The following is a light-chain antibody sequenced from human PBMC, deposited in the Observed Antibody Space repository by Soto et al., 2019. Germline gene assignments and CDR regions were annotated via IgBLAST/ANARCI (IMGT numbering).Light chain of an antibody. J-gene: IGLJ2*01. CDR1: SSDVGGYNY. V-gene: IGLV2-8*01. CDR2: EVS. Sequence: QSALTQPPSASGSPGQSVTISCTGTSSDVGGYNYVSWYQQHPGKAPKLMISEVSKRPSGVPDRFSGSKSGITASLTVSGPEDEDVADYYCSYFAGNKNLVVGGGTQLTVL. CDR3: SYFAGNKNLV.